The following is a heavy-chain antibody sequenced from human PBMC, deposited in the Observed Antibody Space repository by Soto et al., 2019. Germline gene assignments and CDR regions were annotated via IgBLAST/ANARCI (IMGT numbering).Heavy chain of an antibody. CDR2: IYYSGST. D-gene: IGHD4-17*01. J-gene: IGHJ4*02. CDR1: GGSISSYY. CDR3: ARRYGYYFDY. V-gene: IGHV4-59*08. Sequence: SETLSLTCTVSGGSISSYYWSWIRQPPGKGLEWIGYIYYSGSTNYNPSLKSRVTISVDTSKNQLSLKLSSVTAADAAVYYCARRYGYYFDYWGQGTLVTVSS.